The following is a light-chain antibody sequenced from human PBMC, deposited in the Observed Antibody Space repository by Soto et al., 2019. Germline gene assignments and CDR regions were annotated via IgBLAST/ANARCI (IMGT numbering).Light chain of an antibody. CDR3: QQYDNLPLT. J-gene: IGKJ4*01. V-gene: IGKV1-33*01. Sequence: DIQMTQSPSTLSAAVGDSVTITCRASDTIATWLAWYQQKAGRAPKPLIYDASNLETGVPSRFSGSGSGTDFTFTISSLQPEDIATYYCQQYDNLPLTFGGGTKVDI. CDR2: DAS. CDR1: DTIATW.